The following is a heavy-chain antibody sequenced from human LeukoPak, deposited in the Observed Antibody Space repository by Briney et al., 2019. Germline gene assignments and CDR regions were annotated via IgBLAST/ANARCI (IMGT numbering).Heavy chain of an antibody. CDR2: IYHSGST. J-gene: IGHJ4*02. CDR3: ARGGQITFGGVIALPDY. Sequence: PSETLSLTCAVSGGSISSGGYSWSWIRQPPGQGLEWIGYIYHSGSTYYNPSLKSRVTISVDRSKNQFSLKLSSVTAADTAVYYCARGGQITFGGVIALPDYWGQGTLVTVSS. V-gene: IGHV4-30-2*01. CDR1: GGSISSGGYS. D-gene: IGHD3-16*02.